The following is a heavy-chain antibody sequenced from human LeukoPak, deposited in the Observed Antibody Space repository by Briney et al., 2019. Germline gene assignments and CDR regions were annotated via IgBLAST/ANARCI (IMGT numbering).Heavy chain of an antibody. J-gene: IGHJ5*02. D-gene: IGHD5-12*01. CDR3: ARVAVATPWNWFDP. CDR1: GYSISSGYY. Sequence: SETLSLTCTVSGYSISSGYYWGWIRQPPGKGLEWIGSNSGSTYYNPSLKSRVTISVDTSKNQFSLKLSSVTAADTAVYYCARVAVATPWNWFDPWGQGTLVTVSS. V-gene: IGHV4-38-2*02. CDR2: NSGST.